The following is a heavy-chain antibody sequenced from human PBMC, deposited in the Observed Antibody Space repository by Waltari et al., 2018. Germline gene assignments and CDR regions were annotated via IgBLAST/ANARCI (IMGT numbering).Heavy chain of an antibody. CDR2: IYTSGIT. CDR3: ARWVVAATTYFDY. J-gene: IGHJ4*02. V-gene: IGHV4-61*09. Sequence: QVQLQESGPGLVKPSQTLSLTCTVSGGSISSGSYYWSWIRQPAGKGLGWIGYIYTSGITNYNPSLKSRVTISVDTSKNQFSLKLSSVTAADTAVYYCARWVVAATTYFDYWGQGTLVTVSS. D-gene: IGHD2-15*01. CDR1: GGSISSGSYY.